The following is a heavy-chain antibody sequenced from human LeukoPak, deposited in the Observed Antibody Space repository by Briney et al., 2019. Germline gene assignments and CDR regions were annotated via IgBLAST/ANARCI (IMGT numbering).Heavy chain of an antibody. CDR1: GGSISSSSYY. D-gene: IGHD2-15*01. J-gene: IGHJ6*03. CDR3: AREVGYCSGGSCNSGRYYYYYMDV. V-gene: IGHV4-39*07. Sequence: SETLSLTCTVSGGSISSSSYYWGWIRQPPGKGLEWIGSIYYSGSTYYNPSLKSRVTILIDTSKNQFSLKLSSVTAADTAVYYCAREVGYCSGGSCNSGRYYYYYMDVWGKGTTVTVSS. CDR2: IYYSGST.